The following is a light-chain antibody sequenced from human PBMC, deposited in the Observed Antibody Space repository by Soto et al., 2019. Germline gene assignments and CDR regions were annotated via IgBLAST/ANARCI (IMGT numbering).Light chain of an antibody. CDR1: QSISSY. CDR3: QQGHSTPYT. Sequence: DIQMTQSPSSLSASVVERVTITFRASQSISSYLNWYQQKPGKAPKLLIYAASSLQSGVPSRFSGSGSGTEFTLTMSGLQPEDFATYYCQQGHSTPYTFGQGTKVDIK. J-gene: IGKJ2*01. CDR2: AAS. V-gene: IGKV1-39*01.